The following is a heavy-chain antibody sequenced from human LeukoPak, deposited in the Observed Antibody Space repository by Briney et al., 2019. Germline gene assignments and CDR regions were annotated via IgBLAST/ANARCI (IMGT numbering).Heavy chain of an antibody. V-gene: IGHV3-21*01. CDR2: ISSSSSCI. Sequence: GGSLRLPCAASGFTFSSYSMNWVRQAPGKGLEWVSSISSSSSCIYYADSVKGRFTISRDNAKNSLYLQMNSLRAEDTAVYYCARDLQYQLPGMDVWGKGTTVTVSS. J-gene: IGHJ6*04. D-gene: IGHD2-2*01. CDR1: GFTFSSYS. CDR3: ARDLQYQLPGMDV.